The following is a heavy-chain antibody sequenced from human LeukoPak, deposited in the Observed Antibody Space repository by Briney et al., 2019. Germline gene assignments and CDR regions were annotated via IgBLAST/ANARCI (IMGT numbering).Heavy chain of an antibody. V-gene: IGHV4-59*01. CDR1: GGSISSYY. J-gene: IGHJ4*02. D-gene: IGHD3-22*01. Sequence: SETLSLTCTVSGGSISSYYWSWIRQPPGKGLEWLGYIYYSGSTNYNPSLKSRVTISVDTSKNQFSLKLSSVTAADTAVYYCARGPYYYDSSGYYPMGYWGQGTLVTVSS. CDR3: ARGPYYYDSSGYYPMGY. CDR2: IYYSGST.